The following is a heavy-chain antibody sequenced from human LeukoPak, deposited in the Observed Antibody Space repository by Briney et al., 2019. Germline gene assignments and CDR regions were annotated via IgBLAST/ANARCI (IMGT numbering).Heavy chain of an antibody. D-gene: IGHD3-10*01. CDR2: IYTSGRT. V-gene: IGHV4-4*07. CDR3: ARVPRNTMVRGVIITSFDY. CDR1: GGSISYYY. J-gene: IGHJ4*02. Sequence: SETLSLTCTVSGGSISYYYWNWIRQPAGKGLEWIGRIYTSGRTYYNPSLKSRVSMSVDTSKNQFSLKLGSVTAADTAVYYCARVPRNTMVRGVIITSFDYWGQGTLVTVSS.